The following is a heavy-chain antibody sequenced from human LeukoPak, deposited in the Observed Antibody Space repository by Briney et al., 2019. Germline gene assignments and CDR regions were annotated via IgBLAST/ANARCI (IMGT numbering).Heavy chain of an antibody. CDR2: INPDSGAT. V-gene: IGHV1-2*02. CDR3: ASALNTPRSS. D-gene: IGHD6-13*01. J-gene: IGHJ4*02. CDR1: GYTFTDYY. Sequence: ASVKVSCKASGYTFTDYYMHWVRQAPGQGLEWMGWINPDSGATKYAQKFQGRVTMTTDTTISTAYMELNRLRSDDTAVYYYASALNTPRSSWGQGTLVTVSS.